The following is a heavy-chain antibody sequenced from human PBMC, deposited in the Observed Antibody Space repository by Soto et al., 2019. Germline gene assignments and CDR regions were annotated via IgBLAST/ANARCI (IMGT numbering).Heavy chain of an antibody. CDR2: ISYDGSNK. CDR3: ARDRGPPPVMGVDAFDI. D-gene: IGHD3-10*01. J-gene: IGHJ3*02. V-gene: IGHV3-30-3*01. Sequence: QVQLVESGGGVVQPGRSLRLSCAASGFTFSSYAMHWVRQAPGKGLEWVAVISYDGSNKYYADSVKGRFTISRDNSKNTLYLQMNSLRAEDKAVYYCARDRGPPPVMGVDAFDIWGQGTMVTVSS. CDR1: GFTFSSYA.